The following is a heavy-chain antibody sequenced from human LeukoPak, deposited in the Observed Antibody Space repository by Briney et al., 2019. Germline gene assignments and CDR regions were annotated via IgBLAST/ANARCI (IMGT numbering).Heavy chain of an antibody. J-gene: IGHJ4*02. Sequence: GGSLRLSCAASGFTFSSYAMSWVRQAPGKGLEWVSAISGSGGSTYYADSVKGRFTISRDNSKNTLYLQMNSLRAEDTAVYYCAKDVFRGDYLLYYFDYWGQGTLVTVSS. CDR3: AKDVFRGDYLLYYFDY. D-gene: IGHD4-17*01. CDR1: GFTFSSYA. V-gene: IGHV3-23*01. CDR2: ISGSGGST.